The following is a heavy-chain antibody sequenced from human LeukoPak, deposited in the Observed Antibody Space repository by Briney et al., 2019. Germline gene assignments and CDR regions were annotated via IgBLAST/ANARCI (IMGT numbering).Heavy chain of an antibody. J-gene: IGHJ4*02. CDR2: ISPDGETT. Sequence: PGGSLRLSCEASGFTFSSISMNWVRQAPGKGLEWVSSISPDGETTYHADSVKGRFTTSRDSAKSSLYLQMNSLRAEDTALYYCTRDLPVPSLVRGIIIYGLIDYWGQGTLVTVSS. CDR3: TRDLPVPSLVRGIIIYGLIDY. D-gene: IGHD3-10*01. CDR1: GFTFSSIS. V-gene: IGHV3-21*06.